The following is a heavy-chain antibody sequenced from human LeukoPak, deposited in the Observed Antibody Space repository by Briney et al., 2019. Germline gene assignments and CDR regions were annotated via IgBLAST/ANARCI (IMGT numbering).Heavy chain of an antibody. Sequence: SETLSLTCTVSGDSISSSSYYWGWIRQPPGKGLEWVGSLHYSAYIHYNPSLKSRVTISVDTSKNQVSLRLSSVTAADTAVYYCARGLVEMATRYFDLWGRGTLVTVSS. CDR3: ARGLVEMATRYFDL. J-gene: IGHJ2*01. D-gene: IGHD5-24*01. CDR1: GDSISSSSYY. V-gene: IGHV4-39*07. CDR2: LHYSAYI.